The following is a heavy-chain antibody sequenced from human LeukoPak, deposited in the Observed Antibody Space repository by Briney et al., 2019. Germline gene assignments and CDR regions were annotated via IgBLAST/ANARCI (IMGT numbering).Heavy chain of an antibody. CDR1: GFTFSSYE. D-gene: IGHD6-19*01. CDR2: ISSSDSTI. V-gene: IGHV3-48*03. CDR3: ARGTLYRGWSYYLDF. Sequence: GGSLRLSCAASGFTFSSYEMHWVRQAPGKGLEWVSYISSSDSTIYYADSVKGRFTISRDNAKNSLYMQMNSLRAEDTAMYYCARGTLYRGWSYYLDFWGQGSQVTVSS. J-gene: IGHJ4*02.